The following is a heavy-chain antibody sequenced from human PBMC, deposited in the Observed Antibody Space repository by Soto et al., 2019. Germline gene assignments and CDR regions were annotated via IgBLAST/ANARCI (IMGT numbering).Heavy chain of an antibody. CDR1: GFSITSPGMS. J-gene: IGHJ6*01. V-gene: IGHV2-70*13. Sequence: SGPTLVNPTETLTLTCTFSGFSITSPGMSVSWIRQPPGRALEWLALIERDDDDKYYSTSLKTRLTISKDTRKNQVVLTMANMEPADTATYYCARSIRGPRKFNGMDVWGQGT. D-gene: IGHD1-20*01. CDR3: ARSIRGPRKFNGMDV. CDR2: IERDDDDK.